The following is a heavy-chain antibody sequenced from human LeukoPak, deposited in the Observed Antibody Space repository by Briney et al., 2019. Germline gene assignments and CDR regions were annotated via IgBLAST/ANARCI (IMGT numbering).Heavy chain of an antibody. CDR2: INSDGSCT. D-gene: IGHD3-22*01. CDR3: GSLTVVAKDH. CDR1: GFTFSTYW. V-gene: IGHV3-74*01. Sequence: PGGSLRLSCAASGFTFSTYWMHWVRQAPGKGLVGVAQINSDGSCTSYADSVKGRFTISRDNAKNTLYLQMISLRAEDTAVYYCGSLTVVAKDHWGQGALVTVSS. J-gene: IGHJ4*02.